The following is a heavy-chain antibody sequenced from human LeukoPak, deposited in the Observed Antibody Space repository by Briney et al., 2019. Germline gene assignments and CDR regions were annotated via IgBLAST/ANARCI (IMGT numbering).Heavy chain of an antibody. CDR3: ARQTYYYGSGSYQIPDY. Sequence: SETLSLTCSVSGGSISSSDYYWGWIRQPPGKGLEWIGSIYYSGSTYYNPPLKSRVTISVDTSKNQFSLKLSSVTAADTAVYYCARQTYYYGSGSYQIPDYWGQGTLVTVSS. D-gene: IGHD3-10*01. J-gene: IGHJ4*02. CDR2: IYYSGST. V-gene: IGHV4-39*01. CDR1: GGSISSSDYY.